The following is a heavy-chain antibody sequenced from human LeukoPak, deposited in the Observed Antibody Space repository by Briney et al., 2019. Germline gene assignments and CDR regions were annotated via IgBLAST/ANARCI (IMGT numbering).Heavy chain of an antibody. V-gene: IGHV4-34*01. Sequence: SETLSLTCAVHGMSFTGYYWSWIRQPPGKGLEWIGEMNHRGNSYFNPSFKSRVTISLDTSRKQFSLNLTSVTAADTAFYFCARGSGSYTGAADHWGQGTLVTVSP. CDR3: ARGSGSYTGAADH. CDR1: GMSFTGYY. J-gene: IGHJ5*02. CDR2: MNHRGNS. D-gene: IGHD6-19*01.